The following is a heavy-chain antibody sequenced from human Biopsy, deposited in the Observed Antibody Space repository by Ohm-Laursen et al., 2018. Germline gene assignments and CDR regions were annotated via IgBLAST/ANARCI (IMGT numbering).Heavy chain of an antibody. V-gene: IGHV4-39*01. CDR3: TRRGMTTLTTRAFDI. CDR1: GGSMTGSSYY. CDR2: VHYSGSP. J-gene: IGHJ3*02. Sequence: GTLSLTCTVSGGSMTGSSYYWGWLRQPPGKGLEWIGAVHYSGSPYYNPSLQSRVTLSLDTSKNLFSLRLSSVTAADTAVYYCTRRGMTTLTTRAFDIWGQGTMVTVSS. D-gene: IGHD4-11*01.